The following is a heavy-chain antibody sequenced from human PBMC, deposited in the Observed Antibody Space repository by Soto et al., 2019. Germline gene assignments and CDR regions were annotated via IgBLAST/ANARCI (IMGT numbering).Heavy chain of an antibody. Sequence: EVQLLESGGGLVQPGATLSLSWAASGFTVSSYAMSWVRQAPGKGLEWVSVISGSGSTYSADSVKGRFTISRDSSKNTVFLQMNSLRAEDTAVYYCAKALPFTFTTGYYMDVWGRGTTVTVSS. CDR3: AKALPFTFTTGYYMDV. V-gene: IGHV3-23*01. CDR1: GFTVSSYA. D-gene: IGHD4-4*01. J-gene: IGHJ6*03. CDR2: ISGSGST.